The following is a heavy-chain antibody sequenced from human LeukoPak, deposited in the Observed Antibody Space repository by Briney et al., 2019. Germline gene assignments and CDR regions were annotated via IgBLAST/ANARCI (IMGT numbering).Heavy chain of an antibody. D-gene: IGHD2-2*01. J-gene: IGHJ2*01. V-gene: IGHV4-34*01. Sequence: SETLSLTCAVYGGSFSGYYWSWIRQPPGKGLEWIGEINHSGSTNYNPSLKSRVTISVDTSKNQFSLKLSSVTAADTAVYYCARVPSSSSVWYFDLWGRGTLVTVSS. CDR3: ARVPSSSSVWYFDL. CDR2: INHSGST. CDR1: GGSFSGYY.